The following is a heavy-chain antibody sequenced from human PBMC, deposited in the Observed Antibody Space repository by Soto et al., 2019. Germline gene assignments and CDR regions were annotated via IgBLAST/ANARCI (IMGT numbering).Heavy chain of an antibody. CDR3: ARVGRSFAWLLSWFDP. J-gene: IGHJ5*02. D-gene: IGHD3-9*01. V-gene: IGHV1-18*01. Sequence: QVQLVQSGAEVKKPGASVKVSCKASGYTFTSYGISWVRQAPGQGLEWMGWISAYNGNTNYAQKLQGRVTMTTDTXRXXAYMELRSLRSDDTAVYYCARVGRSFAWLLSWFDPWGQGTLVTVSS. CDR2: ISAYNGNT. CDR1: GYTFTSYG.